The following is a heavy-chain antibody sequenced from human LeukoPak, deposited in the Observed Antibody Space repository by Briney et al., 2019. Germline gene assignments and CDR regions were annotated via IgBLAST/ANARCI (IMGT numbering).Heavy chain of an antibody. V-gene: IGHV3-23*01. CDR3: ARDSAYYDSSGYYRSYWYFDL. D-gene: IGHD3-22*01. CDR2: ISGSGGST. CDR1: GFTFSSYA. Sequence: GGSLRLSCAASGFTFSSYAMSWVRQAPGKGLEWVSAISGSGGSTYYADSVKGRFTISRDNAKNSLYLQMNSLRAEDTAVYYCARDSAYYDSSGYYRSYWYFDLWGRGTLVTVSS. J-gene: IGHJ2*01.